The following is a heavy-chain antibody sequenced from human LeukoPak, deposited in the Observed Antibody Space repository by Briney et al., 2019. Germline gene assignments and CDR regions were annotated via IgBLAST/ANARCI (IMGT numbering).Heavy chain of an antibody. CDR3: ARGGSGYDPFDY. CDR2: IYYSGST. V-gene: IGHV4-61*01. Sequence: SETLSLTCTVSGGSVSSGSYYWSWIRQPPGKGLEWIGYIYYSGSTNYNPSLKSRVTISVDTSKNQFSLKLSSVTAADTAVYYCARGGSGYDPFDYWGQGTLATVSS. D-gene: IGHD5-12*01. CDR1: GGSVSSGSYY. J-gene: IGHJ4*02.